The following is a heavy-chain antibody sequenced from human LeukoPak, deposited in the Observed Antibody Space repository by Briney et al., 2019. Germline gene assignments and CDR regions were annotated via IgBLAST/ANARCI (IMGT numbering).Heavy chain of an antibody. CDR1: GGTFSSYA. Sequence: ASVKDSCKASGGTFSSYAISWVRQAPGQGLVWMGGIIPIFGTATYAQKFQGRVTITADESTSTAYMELSSLRSEDTAVYYCARGGDYYDSSGYYYYYYYMDVWGKGTTVTISS. V-gene: IGHV1-69*13. CDR2: IIPIFGTA. J-gene: IGHJ6*03. D-gene: IGHD3-22*01. CDR3: ARGGDYYDSSGYYYYYYYMDV.